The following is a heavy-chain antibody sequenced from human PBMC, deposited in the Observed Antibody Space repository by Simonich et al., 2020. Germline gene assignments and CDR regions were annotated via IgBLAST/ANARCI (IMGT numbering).Heavy chain of an antibody. CDR2: ISGLGGSP. D-gene: IGHD3-22*01. V-gene: IGHV3-23*01. CDR3: AKDLGERITMIVVVIDAFDI. CDR1: GFPFSSYA. Sequence: GGGLVQPGGSLRLSCAASGFPFSSYAMSLVRQAPGKGLEWVSAISGLGGSPYYADSVKGRFTISRDNAKNTLYLQMNSLRAEDTAVYYCAKDLGERITMIVVVIDAFDIWGQGTMVTVSS. J-gene: IGHJ3*02.